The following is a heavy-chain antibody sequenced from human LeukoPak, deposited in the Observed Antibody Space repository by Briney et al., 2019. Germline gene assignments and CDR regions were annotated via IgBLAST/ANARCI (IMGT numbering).Heavy chain of an antibody. D-gene: IGHD2-2*01. CDR3: AKFPMAPAVPDYFDY. J-gene: IGHJ4*02. V-gene: IGHV3-53*01. Sequence: PGGSLRLSCAASGFTVSSNYMSWVRQAPGKGLEWVSVIYSGGSTYYADSVKGRFTISRDNSKNTLSLQMNSLRAEDTAVYYCAKFPMAPAVPDYFDYWGQGTLVTVSS. CDR2: IYSGGST. CDR1: GFTVSSNY.